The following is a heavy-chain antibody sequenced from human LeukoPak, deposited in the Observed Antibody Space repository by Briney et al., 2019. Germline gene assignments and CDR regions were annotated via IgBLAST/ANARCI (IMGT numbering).Heavy chain of an antibody. J-gene: IGHJ4*02. V-gene: IGHV4-34*01. Sequence: NASETLSLTCAVYGGSFSGYYWSWIRQPPGRGLEWIGEINHSGSTNYNPSLKSRVTISVDTSKNQFSLKLSSVTAADTAVYYCARALSSPLDYWGQGTLVTVSS. CDR1: GGSFSGYY. D-gene: IGHD6-13*01. CDR2: INHSGST. CDR3: ARALSSPLDY.